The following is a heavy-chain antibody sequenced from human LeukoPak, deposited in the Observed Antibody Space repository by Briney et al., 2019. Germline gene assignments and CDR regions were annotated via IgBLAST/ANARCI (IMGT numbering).Heavy chain of an antibody. CDR3: VRGQLWSYYHDY. Sequence: GGSLRLSCAASGFTFSSVWISWVRQAPGKGLEWVAAINEDGSEKVYLDSVEGRFTISRDNPKNSVFLQMNSLRAEDTALYYCVRGQLWSYYHDYWGQGTLVTVSS. CDR2: INEDGSEK. V-gene: IGHV3-7*01. D-gene: IGHD5-18*01. CDR1: GFTFSSVW. J-gene: IGHJ4*02.